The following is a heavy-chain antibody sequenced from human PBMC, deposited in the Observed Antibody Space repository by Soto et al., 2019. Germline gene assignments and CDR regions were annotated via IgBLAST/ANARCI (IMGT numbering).Heavy chain of an antibody. CDR3: ARADYYDSSAYYFSGWFDP. Sequence: EVQLVESGGGLVKPGGSLRLSCAASGFTFSAYNMNWVRQAPGKGLEWVSSISSSSSSIYYADSVKGRFTISRDNAKTSLYLQMNSLRAEDTAVYYCARADYYDSSAYYFSGWFDPWSQGTLVTVSS. CDR2: ISSSSSSI. J-gene: IGHJ5*02. CDR1: GFTFSAYN. V-gene: IGHV3-21*01. D-gene: IGHD3-22*01.